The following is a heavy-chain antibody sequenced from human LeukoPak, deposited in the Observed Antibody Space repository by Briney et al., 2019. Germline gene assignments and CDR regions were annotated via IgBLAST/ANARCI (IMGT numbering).Heavy chain of an antibody. V-gene: IGHV4-34*01. D-gene: IGHD3-10*01. Sequence: SETLSLTCAVYGGSFSGYYWSWIRQPPGKGLEWIGEINHSGSTNYNPSLKSRVTISVDTSKNQYSLKLSSVTAADTAVYYCASRGRAGDYWGQGTLVTVSS. CDR3: ASRGRAGDY. CDR2: INHSGST. J-gene: IGHJ4*02. CDR1: GGSFSGYY.